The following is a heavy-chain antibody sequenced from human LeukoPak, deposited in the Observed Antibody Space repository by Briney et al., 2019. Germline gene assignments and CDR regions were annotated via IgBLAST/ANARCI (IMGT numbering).Heavy chain of an antibody. V-gene: IGHV1-18*01. Sequence: ASVKVSCKASGYTFTSYGISWVRQAPGQGLEWLGWISAYNGNTNYAQKLQGRVTMTTDTSTSTAYMELRSLRSDDTAVYYCATLPAAAIQYYFDYWGQGTLVTVSS. J-gene: IGHJ4*02. CDR1: GYTFTSYG. CDR3: ATLPAAAIQYYFDY. CDR2: ISAYNGNT. D-gene: IGHD2-2*01.